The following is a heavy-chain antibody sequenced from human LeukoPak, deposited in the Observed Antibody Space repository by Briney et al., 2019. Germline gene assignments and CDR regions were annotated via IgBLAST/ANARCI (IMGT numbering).Heavy chain of an antibody. CDR3: ARDLSSPL. Sequence: GGSLRLSCAASGFTFSSYAMSWVRQAPGKGLEWVSVIYSGGSTYYADSVKGRFTISRDNSKNTLYLQMNSLRAEDTAVYYCARDLSSPLWGQGTLVTVSS. CDR1: GFTFSSYA. D-gene: IGHD6-13*01. V-gene: IGHV3-66*01. CDR2: IYSGGST. J-gene: IGHJ4*02.